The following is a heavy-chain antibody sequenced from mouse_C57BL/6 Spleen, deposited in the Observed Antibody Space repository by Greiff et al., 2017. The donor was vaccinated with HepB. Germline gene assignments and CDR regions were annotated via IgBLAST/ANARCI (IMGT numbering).Heavy chain of an antibody. CDR1: GYTFTSYG. V-gene: IGHV1-81*01. CDR3: AREGPYGSSYDYYAMDY. Sequence: QVQLQQSGAELARPGASVKLSCKASGYTFTSYGISWVKQRTGQGLEWIGEIYPRSGNTYYNEKFKGKATMTADKSSSTAYMELRSLTSEDSAVYICAREGPYGSSYDYYAMDYWGQGTSVTVSS. CDR2: IYPRSGNT. J-gene: IGHJ4*01. D-gene: IGHD1-1*01.